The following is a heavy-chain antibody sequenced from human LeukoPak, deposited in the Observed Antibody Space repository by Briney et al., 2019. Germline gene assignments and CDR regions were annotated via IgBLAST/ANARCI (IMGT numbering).Heavy chain of an antibody. CDR2: IYHRGST. Sequence: SETLSLTCTVSGGSISSSSYYWGWIRQPPGKGLEWIGSIYHRGSTYYNPSLKSRVTISVDTSKNQFSLKLSSVTAADTAVYYCARGGGFYYYYYMDVWGKGTTVTVSS. CDR3: ARGGGFYYYYYMDV. CDR1: GGSISSSSYY. V-gene: IGHV4-39*07. J-gene: IGHJ6*03.